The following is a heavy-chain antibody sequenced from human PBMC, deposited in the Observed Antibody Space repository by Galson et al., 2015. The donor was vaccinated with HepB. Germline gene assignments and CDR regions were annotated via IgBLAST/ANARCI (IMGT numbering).Heavy chain of an antibody. V-gene: IGHV3-48*02. Sequence: SMRLSCAASGFSLSGSGMNWVRQAPGKGLEWVAYISSSSTTTVYADSLKGRFTISRDNSRNSVSLQMPSLSDEDTAMYYCARAADGFSLLKSWGQGTLVIVSS. J-gene: IGHJ5*02. CDR2: ISSSSTTT. CDR1: GFSLSGSG. CDR3: ARAADGFSLLKS. D-gene: IGHD5-24*01.